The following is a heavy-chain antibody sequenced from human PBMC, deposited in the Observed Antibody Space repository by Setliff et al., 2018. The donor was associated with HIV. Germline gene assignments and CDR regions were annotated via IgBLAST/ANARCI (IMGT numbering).Heavy chain of an antibody. V-gene: IGHV3-15*06. J-gene: IGHJ4*02. Sequence: GSLRLSCAVSGFIVTDNWMAWARQAPGKGLEWVGHIFSQTHGGAISYVEPVKGRFTISRDESRNILYLEMNNVNTEDTAVYYCTGSFLGFWGQGTLVTVSS. CDR3: TGSFLGF. D-gene: IGHD3-3*01. CDR2: IFSQTHGGAI. CDR1: GFIVTDNW.